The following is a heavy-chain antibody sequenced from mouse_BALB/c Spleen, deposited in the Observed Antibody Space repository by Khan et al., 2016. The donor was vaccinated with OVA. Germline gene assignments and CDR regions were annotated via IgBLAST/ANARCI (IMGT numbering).Heavy chain of an antibody. J-gene: IGHJ3*01. CDR1: GYSITSGYF. Sequence: EVQLQESGPGLVKPSQSLSLTCSVTGYSITSGYFWNWIRQFPGNKLEWMGYIRYDGDSNYNPSLKNRISITRDTSKNHCFLKLNSVTPEDTATYYCARGGSSGPAWFAYWGQGTLVTVSA. D-gene: IGHD3-1*01. CDR2: IRYDGDS. V-gene: IGHV3-6*02. CDR3: ARGGSSGPAWFAY.